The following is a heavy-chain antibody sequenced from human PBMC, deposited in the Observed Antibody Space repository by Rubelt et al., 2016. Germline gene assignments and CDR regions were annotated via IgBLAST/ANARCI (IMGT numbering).Heavy chain of an antibody. Sequence: EVQLVESGGGLVQPGGSLRLSCATSGFTFSNYWMTWVRQAPGKGPEWVANINQDGNHKQYAESVRGRLHISRDNAKNSWYLKMNSRTVEDTAVYYCTRPLGNGWFEDWGQGTLVTVSS. CDR2: INQDGNHK. CDR1: GFTFSNYW. V-gene: IGHV3-7*03. CDR3: TRPLGNGWFED. J-gene: IGHJ5*02. D-gene: IGHD2-8*01.